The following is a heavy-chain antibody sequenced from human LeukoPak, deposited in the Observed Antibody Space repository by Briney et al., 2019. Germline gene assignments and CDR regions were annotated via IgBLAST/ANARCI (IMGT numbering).Heavy chain of an antibody. CDR2: TGDDT. V-gene: IGHV3-23*01. CDR3: AKDAIYKNSVWDYFDY. Sequence: PGGSLRLSCAASGFSFSVYAMTWVRPAPGKGLDWVSRTGDDTYYADSVKGRFTISRDDSKDTLFLQMNSLRVEDTAVYYCAKDAIYKNSVWDYFDYLGQGTLVTVSS. J-gene: IGHJ4*02. CDR1: GFSFSVYA. D-gene: IGHD5-24*01.